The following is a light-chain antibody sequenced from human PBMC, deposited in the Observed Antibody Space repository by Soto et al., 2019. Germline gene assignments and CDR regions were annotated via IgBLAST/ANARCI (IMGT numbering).Light chain of an antibody. CDR3: QQYGGSPYT. Sequence: EIVLTQSPGTLSLSPGERATLSCRASQNVRSNYLAWYQRKPGQAPRLLIYGASTRATGIPDRVSGTGSGTDFTLTISRLEPEDFAVYYCQQYGGSPYTFGQGTKLEIK. CDR2: GAS. CDR1: QNVRSNY. J-gene: IGKJ2*01. V-gene: IGKV3-20*01.